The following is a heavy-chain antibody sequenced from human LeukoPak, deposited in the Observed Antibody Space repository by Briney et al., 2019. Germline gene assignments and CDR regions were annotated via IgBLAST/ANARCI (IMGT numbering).Heavy chain of an antibody. CDR1: GFTFSSYA. D-gene: IGHD3-3*01. V-gene: IGHV4-34*01. Sequence: LRLSCAVSGFTFSSYAMNWVRQPPGKGLEWIGEINHSGSTNYNPSLKSRVTISVDTSKNQFSLKLNSVTAADTAVYYCARHSRGITIFGVVLEYWGQGTLVTVSS. J-gene: IGHJ4*02. CDR2: INHSGST. CDR3: ARHSRGITIFGVVLEY.